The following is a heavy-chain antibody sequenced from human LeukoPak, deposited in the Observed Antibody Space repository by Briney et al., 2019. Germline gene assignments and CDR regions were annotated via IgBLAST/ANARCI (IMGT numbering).Heavy chain of an antibody. V-gene: IGHV1-8*01. J-gene: IGHJ4*02. CDR2: MNPNSGNT. Sequence: ASVKVSCKASGYTFTSYDINWVRQATGQGLEWMGWMNPNSGNTGYALKFQGRVTMTRNTSISTAYMELSSLRSEDTAVYYCARQAAAGTWVDYWGQGTLVTVSS. D-gene: IGHD6-13*01. CDR1: GYTFTSYD. CDR3: ARQAAAGTWVDY.